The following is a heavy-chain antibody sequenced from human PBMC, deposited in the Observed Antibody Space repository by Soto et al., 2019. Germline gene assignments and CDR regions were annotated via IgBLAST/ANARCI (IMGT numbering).Heavy chain of an antibody. CDR3: ARPLAVPGTRGFDY. Sequence: QVQLQESGPGLVKPSGTLSLTCAVSGGSVSSGNWWSWVRQPPGKGLEWIGETYHSGTTNYNPSLKSRVTLSLHKSKNQISLNLRSVTASDTAVYYCARPLAVPGTRGFDYWGQGNLVTVSS. CDR1: GGSVSSGNW. J-gene: IGHJ4*02. D-gene: IGHD6-19*01. CDR2: TYHSGTT. V-gene: IGHV4-4*02.